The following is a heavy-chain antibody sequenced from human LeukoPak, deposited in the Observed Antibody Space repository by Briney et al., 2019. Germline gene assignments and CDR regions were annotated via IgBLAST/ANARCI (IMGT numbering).Heavy chain of an antibody. CDR1: GFTFSSYW. J-gene: IGHJ3*01. V-gene: IGHV3-74*01. CDR3: ARDPYSGGHAAFDV. D-gene: IGHD1-26*01. Sequence: PGGSLRLSCAASGFTFSSYWMHWVRQAPGKGLVWVSRINSDGSSTSYADSVKGRFTISRDNSKNTLYLQMNSLRAEDTAVYFCARDPYSGGHAAFDVWGQGTMVTVSS. CDR2: INSDGSST.